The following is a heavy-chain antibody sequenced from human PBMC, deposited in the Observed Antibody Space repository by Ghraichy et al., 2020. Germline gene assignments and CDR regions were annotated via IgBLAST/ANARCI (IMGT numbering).Heavy chain of an antibody. Sequence: GGSLRLSCAASGFTFTRYAMSWVRQAPGKGLEWVSAISGGGDSPNYADSVKGRFSISRDNSRNILYLGMNSLRVEDTATYYRAKKKDSSGYFNEWGQGTLVTVSS. CDR1: GFTFTRYA. CDR3: AKKKDSSGYFNE. J-gene: IGHJ4*02. V-gene: IGHV3-23*01. D-gene: IGHD3-22*01. CDR2: ISGGGDSP.